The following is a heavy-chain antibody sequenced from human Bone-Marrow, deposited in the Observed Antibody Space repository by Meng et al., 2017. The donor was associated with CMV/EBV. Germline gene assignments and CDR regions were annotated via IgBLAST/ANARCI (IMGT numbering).Heavy chain of an antibody. D-gene: IGHD2-2*01. CDR1: GYTFTSYG. CDR3: ARDGDIVVVPAAPRPYYYYYGMDV. CDR2: ISAYNGNT. Sequence: ASVKVSCKASGYTFTSYGISWVRQAPGQGLEWMGWISAYNGNTNYAQKLQGRVTMTTDTSTSTAYMELRSLRSDDTAVYYCARDGDIVVVPAAPRPYYYYYGMDVWGQGTTVTGSS. V-gene: IGHV1-18*01. J-gene: IGHJ6*02.